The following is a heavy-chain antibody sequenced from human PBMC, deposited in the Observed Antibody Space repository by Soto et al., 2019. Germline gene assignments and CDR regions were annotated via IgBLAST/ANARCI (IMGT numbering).Heavy chain of an antibody. D-gene: IGHD2-8*01. V-gene: IGHV1-69*01. J-gene: IGHJ5*02. CDR1: GGTFGTYV. Sequence: QVQLVQSGAEVKRPGSSVKVSCKASGGTFGTYVIAWVRQAPGQGLEWMGGIIPIVGAANSTHKFQGRLIMTADESTSTGYMELSNLISEDTAFYFCARDPGFLYEQWCGGFDACGQGTLVTVSS. CDR3: ARDPGFLYEQWCGGFDA. CDR2: IIPIVGAA.